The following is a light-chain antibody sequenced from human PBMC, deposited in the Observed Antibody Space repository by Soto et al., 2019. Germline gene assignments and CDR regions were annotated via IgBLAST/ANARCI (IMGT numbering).Light chain of an antibody. CDR1: QSLLHRNGKNY. J-gene: IGKJ1*01. CDR2: LGS. V-gene: IGKV2-28*01. CDR3: MQALQTRT. Sequence: IVMTQSPLSLPVTPGEPASISCRSSQSLLHRNGKNYLDWYLQKPGQSPQLLIYLGSNRASGVPDRFSGSGSGTDFTLKISRVEAEDVGVYYCMQALQTRTFGQGTKVDIK.